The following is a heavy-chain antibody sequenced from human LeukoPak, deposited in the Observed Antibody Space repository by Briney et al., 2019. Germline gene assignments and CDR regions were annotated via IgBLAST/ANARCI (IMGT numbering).Heavy chain of an antibody. CDR3: ARGGSYDFWSGTPLY. CDR1: GYTFTNYG. Sequence: ASVKVSCKASGYTFTNYGINWVRQAPGQGLEWMGWISAYNGNTNYAQNLQGRVTMTTDTSTSTAYMELRSLRSDDTAVYYCARGGSYDFWSGTPLYWGQGTLVTVSS. CDR2: ISAYNGNT. V-gene: IGHV1-18*01. D-gene: IGHD3-3*01. J-gene: IGHJ4*02.